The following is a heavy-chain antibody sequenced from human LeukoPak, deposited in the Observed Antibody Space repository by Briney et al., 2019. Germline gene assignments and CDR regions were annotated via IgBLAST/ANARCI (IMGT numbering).Heavy chain of an antibody. Sequence: QTGGSLRLSCAASGFTYTNYWVSWFRQAPGQGLEWVAVIWYDGSNQYYADSVKGRFTISRDNSRNTVDLQMNSLRAEDTATYYCARWGDGKRFDYWGQGTRVTVSS. CDR3: ARWGDGKRFDY. J-gene: IGHJ4*02. D-gene: IGHD2-21*02. V-gene: IGHV3-33*08. CDR2: IWYDGSNQ. CDR1: GFTYTNYW.